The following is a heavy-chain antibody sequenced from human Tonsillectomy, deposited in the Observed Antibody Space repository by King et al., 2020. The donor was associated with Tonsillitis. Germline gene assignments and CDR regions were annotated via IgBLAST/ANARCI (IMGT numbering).Heavy chain of an antibody. CDR2: IKEDGTRT. CDR1: GFTFSAYW. V-gene: IGHV3-7*03. Sequence: VQLVESGGGLVQPGGSLRLSCAASGFTFSAYWMTWVRQTPGKGLEWLANIKEDGTRTFYADSVRGRFTISRDNRKNVLYLQMNNLRAEDAAVYFRPSDENDAFYIYWGQGDLVTVSS. J-gene: IGHJ4*02. D-gene: IGHD2/OR15-2a*01. CDR3: PSDENDAFYIY.